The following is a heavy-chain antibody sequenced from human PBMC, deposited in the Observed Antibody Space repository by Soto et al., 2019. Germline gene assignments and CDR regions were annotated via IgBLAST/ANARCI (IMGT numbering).Heavy chain of an antibody. D-gene: IGHD3-22*01. J-gene: IGHJ4*02. V-gene: IGHV1-18*01. CDR1: GYTFTSYG. CDR2: ISAYNGNT. CDR3: ARFHDSSGYWLFEY. Sequence: ASVKVSCKASGYTFTSYGISWVRQAPGQGLEWMGWISAYNGNTNYAQKLQGRVTMTTDTSTSTAYMELRSLRSDDTAVYYCARFHDSSGYWLFEYWGQGTRVTVSS.